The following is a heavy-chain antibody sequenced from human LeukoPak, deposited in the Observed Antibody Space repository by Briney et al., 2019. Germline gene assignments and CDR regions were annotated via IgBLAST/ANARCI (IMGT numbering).Heavy chain of an antibody. V-gene: IGHV3-73*01. CDR3: SRLSDTSRLN. CDR1: GLIRSGSA. D-gene: IGHD2-2*01. J-gene: IGHJ4*02. CDR2: IRSKVYSYAT. Sequence: GGSLRLSCAASGLIRSGSAMHWVRQAPGKGLEWVGRIRSKVYSYATEYGASVKGRFTISRDDSKNTAYLQMNSLKTEDTAVYYCSRLSDTSRLNWGQGTLVTVSS.